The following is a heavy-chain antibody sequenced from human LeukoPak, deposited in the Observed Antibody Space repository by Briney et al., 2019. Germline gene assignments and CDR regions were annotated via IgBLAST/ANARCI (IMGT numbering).Heavy chain of an antibody. CDR3: ARDMGSGYEFDY. J-gene: IGHJ4*02. CDR1: GFTFSSYA. CDR2: LSYDGSNK. Sequence: GGSLRLSCAASGFTFSSYAMHWVRQAPGKGLEWVAVLSYDGSNKYYADSVKGRFTISRDNSKNTLYLQMNSLRAEDTAVYYCARDMGSGYEFDYWGQGTLVTVSS. D-gene: IGHD3-22*01. V-gene: IGHV3-30-3*01.